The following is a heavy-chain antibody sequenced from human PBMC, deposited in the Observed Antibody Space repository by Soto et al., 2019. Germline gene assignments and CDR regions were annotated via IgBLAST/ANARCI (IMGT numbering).Heavy chain of an antibody. D-gene: IGHD5-18*01. Sequence: QVQLQESGPGLVKPSETLSLTCTVSGGSISGYYWNWIRQPPGKGLEWIGYVYNSGSTNDNPSFTTRVTISVDTSKNQFSLKLSSVTAADTAVYYCARGRREVSVVKVGGYSYGEYYYMDVWGKGTTVTVSS. V-gene: IGHV4-59*01. CDR3: ARGRREVSVVKVGGYSYGEYYYMDV. CDR1: GGSISGYY. CDR2: VYNSGST. J-gene: IGHJ6*03.